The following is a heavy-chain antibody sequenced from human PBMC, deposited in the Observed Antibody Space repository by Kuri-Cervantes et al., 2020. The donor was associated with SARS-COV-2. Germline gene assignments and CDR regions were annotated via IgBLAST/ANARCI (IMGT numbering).Heavy chain of an antibody. J-gene: IGHJ4*02. V-gene: IGHV1-18*04. Sequence: ASVKVSCKASGYTFTHYGVSWVRQAPGQGLEWMGWISNYNGNTNYAQNLHGRVTMTTDTSTSTAYMELSSLRSEDTAVYYCATLLRVVAATRDYWGQGTLVTVSS. CDR1: GYTFTHYG. CDR3: ATLLRVVAATRDY. CDR2: ISNYNGNT. D-gene: IGHD2-15*01.